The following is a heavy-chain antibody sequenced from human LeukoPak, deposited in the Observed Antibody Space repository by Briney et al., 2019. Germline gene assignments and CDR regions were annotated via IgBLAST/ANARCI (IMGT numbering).Heavy chain of an antibody. CDR3: ARGRNYYGSGSYYNPNFDY. CDR2: ISSSSSYI. Sequence: GGSLRVSCAASGFTFSSYGMHWVRQAPGKGLEWVSSISSSSSYIYYADSVKGRFTISRDNAKNSLYLQMNSLRAEDTAVYYCARGRNYYGSGSYYNPNFDYWGQGTLVTVSS. J-gene: IGHJ4*02. CDR1: GFTFSSYG. V-gene: IGHV3-21*01. D-gene: IGHD3-10*01.